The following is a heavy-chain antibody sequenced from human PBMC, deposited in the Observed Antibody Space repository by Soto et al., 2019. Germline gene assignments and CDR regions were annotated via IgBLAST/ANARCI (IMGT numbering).Heavy chain of an antibody. Sequence: EVQLVESGGGLVQPGGSLRLSCEASGFTLSSYWMSWIRQAPGKGLEWVANTRQDGGQSYLVDSVQGRFTISRDNANNSVYLQMNSLRAEDTAVYDCVRDGSTGWHFDSWGQGTLVTVSS. D-gene: IGHD6-19*01. CDR2: TRQDGGQS. CDR3: VRDGSTGWHFDS. J-gene: IGHJ4*02. V-gene: IGHV3-7*01. CDR1: GFTLSSYW.